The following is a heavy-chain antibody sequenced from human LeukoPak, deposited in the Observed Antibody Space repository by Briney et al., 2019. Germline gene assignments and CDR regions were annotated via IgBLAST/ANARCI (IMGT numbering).Heavy chain of an antibody. J-gene: IGHJ4*02. V-gene: IGHV4-59*08. CDR2: IHYSGST. D-gene: IGHD4-11*01. Sequence: PSETLSLTCTVSGGSISSYYWSWIRQPPGKGLEWIGYIHYSGSTNYNPSLRSRVTISVDTSKNQFSLKLSPVTAADTAVYYCARLPDYSKGYFDYWGQGTLVTVSS. CDR3: ARLPDYSKGYFDY. CDR1: GGSISSYY.